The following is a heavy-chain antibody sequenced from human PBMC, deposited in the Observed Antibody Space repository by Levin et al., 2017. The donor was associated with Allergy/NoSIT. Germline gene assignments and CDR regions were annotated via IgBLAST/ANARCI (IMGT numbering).Heavy chain of an antibody. Sequence: LSLTCAASGFTFSSYSMNWVRQAPGKGLEWVSSISSSSSYIYYADSVKGRFTISRDNAKNSLYLQMNSLRAEDTAVYYCARDIWAAAGKEYYYYYGMDVWGQGTTVTVSS. CDR3: ARDIWAAAGKEYYYYYGMDV. J-gene: IGHJ6*02. CDR1: GFTFSSYS. D-gene: IGHD6-13*01. CDR2: ISSSSSYI. V-gene: IGHV3-21*01.